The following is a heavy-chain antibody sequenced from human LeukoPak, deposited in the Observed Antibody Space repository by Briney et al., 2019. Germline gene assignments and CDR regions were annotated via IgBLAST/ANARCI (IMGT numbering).Heavy chain of an antibody. V-gene: IGHV3-74*01. CDR3: ARTGRKGAFDI. Sequence: PGGSLRLSCAASGFTFSSYWMHWVRQAPGKGLVWVSRINSDGSSTVYADSVKGRFTISRDNAKNTLYLQMNSLRAEDTAVYYCARTGRKGAFDIWGQGTMVTVSS. CDR2: INSDGSST. D-gene: IGHD1-14*01. J-gene: IGHJ3*02. CDR1: GFTFSSYW.